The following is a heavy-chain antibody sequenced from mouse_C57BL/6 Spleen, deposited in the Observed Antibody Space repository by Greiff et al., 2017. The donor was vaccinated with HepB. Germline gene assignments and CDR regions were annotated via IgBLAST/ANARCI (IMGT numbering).Heavy chain of an antibody. V-gene: IGHV10-1*01. CDR1: GFSFNTYA. CDR3: VRDGYLYFDV. Sequence: EVKLMESGGGLVQPKGSLKLSCAASGFSFNTYAMNWVRQAPGKGLEWVARIRSKSNNYATYYADSVKDRFTISRDDSESMLYLQMNNLKTEDTAMYYCVRDGYLYFDVWGTGTTVTVSS. CDR2: IRSKSNNYAT. J-gene: IGHJ1*03. D-gene: IGHD2-3*01.